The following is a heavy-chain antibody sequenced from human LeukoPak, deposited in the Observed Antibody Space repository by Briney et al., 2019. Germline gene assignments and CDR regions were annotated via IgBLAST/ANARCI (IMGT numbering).Heavy chain of an antibody. CDR2: IGGSGSII. V-gene: IGHV3-11*01. CDR3: ARGLGGGNSVYFDY. D-gene: IGHD4-23*01. CDR1: GFAFSDYY. Sequence: GGSLRLSCAASGFAFSDYYMSWIRQAPGKGLEWVSYIGGSGSIIYYADSVKGRFTISRDNAKNSLYLQMNSLRAEDTAVYYCARGLGGGNSVYFDYWGQGTLVTVSS. J-gene: IGHJ4*02.